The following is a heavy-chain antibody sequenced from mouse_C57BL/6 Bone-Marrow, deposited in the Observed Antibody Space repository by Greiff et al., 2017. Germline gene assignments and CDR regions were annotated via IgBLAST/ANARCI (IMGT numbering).Heavy chain of an antibody. V-gene: IGHV1-53*01. CDR3: ARRRAYYYCSSYFDY. CDR2: ITPSNGGT. CDR1: GYTFTSYW. Sequence: QVQLQQPGTELVKPGASVKLSCKASGYTFTSYWMHWVKQRPGQGLEWIGNITPSNGGTNYNEKFKSKATLTVDKSSSTAYMQLSSLTSEDSAVYYCARRRAYYYCSSYFDYWVQGTTLTVSS. J-gene: IGHJ2*01. D-gene: IGHD1-1*01.